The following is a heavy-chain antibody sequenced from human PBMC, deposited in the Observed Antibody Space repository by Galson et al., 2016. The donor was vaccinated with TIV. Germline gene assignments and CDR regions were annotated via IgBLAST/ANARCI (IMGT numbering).Heavy chain of an antibody. Sequence: ETLSLTCVVSGFSIKSGYFWGWIRQPPGKGLQWIGSIYESGTTYSNPSLKSRLTMSVDTSKNQFSLKLSPVTAADTAVYYCIREGSTVTMHHYFGMDVWGQGTSVTVSS. CDR3: IREGSTVTMHHYFGMDV. D-gene: IGHD4-17*01. J-gene: IGHJ6*02. V-gene: IGHV4-38-2*02. CDR1: GFSIKSGYF. CDR2: IYESGTT.